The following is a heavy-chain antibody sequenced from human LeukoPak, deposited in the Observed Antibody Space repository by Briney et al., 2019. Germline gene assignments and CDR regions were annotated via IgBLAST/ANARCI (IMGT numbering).Heavy chain of an antibody. CDR3: ARARYSGYDYMDV. D-gene: IGHD5-12*01. V-gene: IGHV1-69*04. CDR2: IIPILGIA. CDR1: GYTFTSYG. Sequence: SVKVSCKASGYTFTSYGISWVRQAPGQGLEWMGRIIPILGIANYAQKFQGRVTITADKSTSTAYMELSSLRSEDTAVYYCARARYSGYDYMDVWGKGTTVTVSS. J-gene: IGHJ6*03.